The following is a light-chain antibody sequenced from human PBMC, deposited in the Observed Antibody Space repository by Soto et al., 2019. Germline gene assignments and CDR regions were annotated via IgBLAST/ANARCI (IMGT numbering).Light chain of an antibody. V-gene: IGKV3-15*01. CDR3: QQYDNWPIT. CDR1: QSISSTY. CDR2: GAS. Sequence: EMVLTQAPGTLSLSQGERATLSCRASQSISSTYLTWYHQRPGQAPRLLIYGASTRATAIPPRFSGSGSGTEFTLTISSLQSEDFAVYYCQQYDNWPITFGQGTRLEIK. J-gene: IGKJ5*01.